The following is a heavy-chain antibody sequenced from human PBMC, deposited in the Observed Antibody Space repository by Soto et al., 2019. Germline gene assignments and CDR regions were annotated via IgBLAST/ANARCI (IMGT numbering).Heavy chain of an antibody. J-gene: IGHJ3*02. CDR2: IIPIFGTA. CDR3: ARAYCGGDCYSGGDDAFDI. V-gene: IGHV1-69*13. CDR1: GGTFSSYA. D-gene: IGHD2-21*02. Sequence: ASVKVSCKASGGTFSSYAISWVRQAPGQGLEWMGGIIPIFGTANYAQKFQGRVTITADESTSTAYMELSSLRSEDTAVYYCARAYCGGDCYSGGDDAFDIWGQGTMVTVSS.